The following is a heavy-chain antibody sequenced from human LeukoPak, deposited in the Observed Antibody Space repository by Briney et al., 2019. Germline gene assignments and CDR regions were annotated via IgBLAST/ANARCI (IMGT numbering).Heavy chain of an antibody. CDR3: ARGPPLTYSSGWYFQGVVFPSRDYYYGMDV. V-gene: IGHV1-8*01. CDR2: MNPNSGNT. J-gene: IGHJ6*02. CDR1: GYTFTSYD. D-gene: IGHD6-19*01. Sequence: GASVKVSCKASGYTFTSYDINWVRQATGQGLEWMGWMNPNSGNTGYAQKFQGRVTMTRNTSISTAYMELSSLRSEDTAVYYCARGPPLTYSSGWYFQGVVFPSRDYYYGMDVWGQGTTVTVSS.